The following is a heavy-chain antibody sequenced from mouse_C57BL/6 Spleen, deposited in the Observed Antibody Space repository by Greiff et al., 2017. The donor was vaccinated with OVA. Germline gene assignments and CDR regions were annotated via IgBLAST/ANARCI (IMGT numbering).Heavy chain of an antibody. V-gene: IGHV1-81*01. Sequence: VQLVESGAELARPGASVKLSCKASGYTFTSYGISWVKQRTGQGLEWIGEIYPRSGNTYYNEKFKGKATLTADKSSSTAYMELRSLTSEDSAVYFCARSEGYYAMDYWGQGTSVTVSS. CDR2: IYPRSGNT. CDR3: ARSEGYYAMDY. J-gene: IGHJ4*01. CDR1: GYTFTSYG.